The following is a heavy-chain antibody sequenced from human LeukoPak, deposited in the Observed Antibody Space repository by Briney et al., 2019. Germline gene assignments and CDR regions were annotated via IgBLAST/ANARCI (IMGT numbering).Heavy chain of an antibody. CDR3: ARFVIGGGSYYFDY. D-gene: IGHD6-25*01. Sequence: SETLSLTCAVYGGSFSGYYWSWIRQPPGKGLEWIGEINHSGSTNYNPSLKSRVTISVDTSKNQFSLKLSSVTAADTAVYYCARFVIGGGSYYFDYWGQGTLVTVSS. V-gene: IGHV4-34*01. CDR2: INHSGST. J-gene: IGHJ4*02. CDR1: GGSFSGYY.